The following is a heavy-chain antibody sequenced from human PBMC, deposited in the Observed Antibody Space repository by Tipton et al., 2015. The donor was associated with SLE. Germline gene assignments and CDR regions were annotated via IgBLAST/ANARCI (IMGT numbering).Heavy chain of an antibody. J-gene: IGHJ4*02. CDR1: DGSMSSSTYY. Sequence: TLSLTCSVSDGSMSSSTYYWDWIRQPPGKGLEWIGSIYYSGATDYNPSLTSRVTISIDTSKNQFSLKLSSVTAADTAVYYCARQDYDILTGYFDYWGQGTLVTVSS. V-gene: IGHV4-39*01. D-gene: IGHD3-9*01. CDR3: ARQDYDILTGYFDY. CDR2: IYYSGAT.